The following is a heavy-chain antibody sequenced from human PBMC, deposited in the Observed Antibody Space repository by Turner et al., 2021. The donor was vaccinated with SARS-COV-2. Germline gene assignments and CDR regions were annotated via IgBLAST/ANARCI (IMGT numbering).Heavy chain of an antibody. CDR1: GFTVSSNY. CDR3: ARGDDFWSGYSNYGMDV. Sequence: EVQLVETGGGLIQPGGSLRLSCAASGFTVSSNYMSWVRQAPGKGLEWVSSISSRISYIYYADSVKGRFTISRDNAKNSLYLQMNSLRAEDTAVYYCARGDDFWSGYSNYGMDVWGQGTTVTVSS. CDR2: ISSRISYI. J-gene: IGHJ6*02. V-gene: IGHV3-21*01. D-gene: IGHD3-3*01.